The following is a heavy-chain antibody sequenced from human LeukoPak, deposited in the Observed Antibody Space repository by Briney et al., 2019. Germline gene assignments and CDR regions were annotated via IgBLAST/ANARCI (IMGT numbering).Heavy chain of an antibody. V-gene: IGHV1-69*05. CDR1: GGTFSRYA. CDR2: IIPIFGTA. CDR3: ASRPLGLSIAARRHHYYYMDV. J-gene: IGHJ6*03. Sequence: SVKVSCKASGGTFSRYAISWVRQAPGQGLEWMGGIIPIFGTANYAQKFQGRVTITTDESTSTAYMELSSLRSEDTAVYYCASRPLGLSIAARRHHYYYMDVWGKGTTVTVSS. D-gene: IGHD6-6*01.